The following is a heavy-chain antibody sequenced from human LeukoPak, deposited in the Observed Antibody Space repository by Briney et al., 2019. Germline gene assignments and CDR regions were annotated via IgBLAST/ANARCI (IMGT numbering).Heavy chain of an antibody. CDR2: ISYDGSNK. V-gene: IGHV3-30-3*01. CDR1: GFTFSSYA. J-gene: IGHJ4*02. Sequence: GGSLRLSCAASGFTFSSYAMHWVRQAPGKGLEWVAVISYDGSNKYYADSVKGRFTISRDNSKNTLYLQMNSLRAEDTAVYYCARDWDDSSGYCDYWGQGTLVTVS. D-gene: IGHD3-22*01. CDR3: ARDWDDSSGYCDY.